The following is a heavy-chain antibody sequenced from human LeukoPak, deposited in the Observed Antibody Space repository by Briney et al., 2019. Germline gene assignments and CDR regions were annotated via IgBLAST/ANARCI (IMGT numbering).Heavy chain of an antibody. CDR2: ITGSGDNT. Sequence: QPGGSLRLSCAASGFTFSNYAMTWVRQAPGKGLEWVSAITGSGDNTYYADSVKGRFTISRDSSKNTLFLQMNSLRAEDTALYYCARDRSGTDYVPWTFDYWGQGTLVAVSS. J-gene: IGHJ4*02. CDR3: ARDRSGTDYVPWTFDY. D-gene: IGHD1-26*01. CDR1: GFTFSNYA. V-gene: IGHV3-23*01.